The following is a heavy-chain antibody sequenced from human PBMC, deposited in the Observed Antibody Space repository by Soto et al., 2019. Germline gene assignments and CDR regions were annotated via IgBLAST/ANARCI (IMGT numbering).Heavy chain of an antibody. CDR2: ISGYNGKT. CDR3: AREGDVPYYYSGMDV. V-gene: IGHV1-18*01. D-gene: IGHD2-21*02. Sequence: QVQLVQSGGEVKKPGASVKVSCKASGYTFTSYGISWVRQAPGQGLEWMGWISGYNGKTNYAQKVQDRVTMTKDTSTSTVYMELRSLRSDDTAVYYCAREGDVPYYYSGMDVWGQGTTVTVSS. CDR1: GYTFTSYG. J-gene: IGHJ6*02.